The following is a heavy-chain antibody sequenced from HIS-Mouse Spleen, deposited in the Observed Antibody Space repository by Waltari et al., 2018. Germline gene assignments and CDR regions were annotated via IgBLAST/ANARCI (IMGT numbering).Heavy chain of an antibody. CDR3: ARRTMVRGVIFDY. Sequence: QLQLQESGPGLVKPSETLSLTCTVSGGSISSSSYYWGWIRQPPGKGLGWIGSIYYSGSTYYNPSLKSRVTIAVDTSKNQFSLKLSSVTAADTAVYYCARRTMVRGVIFDYWGQGTLVTVSS. CDR2: IYYSGST. D-gene: IGHD3-10*01. CDR1: GGSISSSSYY. V-gene: IGHV4-39*01. J-gene: IGHJ4*02.